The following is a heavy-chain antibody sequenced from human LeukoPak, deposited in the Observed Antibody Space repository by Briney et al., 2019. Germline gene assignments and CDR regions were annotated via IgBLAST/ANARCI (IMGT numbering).Heavy chain of an antibody. CDR2: MHHSGGT. V-gene: IGHV4-30-2*01. Sequence: SETLSLTCAVSGGSISSGSYSWSLIRQPPGKGREWIGYMHHSGGTYYNPSLKSRVTISVDKSKNQFSLELSSVTAADTAVYYCAKHGVSPDAFDVWGQGTMVTVSS. CDR3: AKHGVSPDAFDV. J-gene: IGHJ3*01. D-gene: IGHD2-8*01. CDR1: GGSISSGSYS.